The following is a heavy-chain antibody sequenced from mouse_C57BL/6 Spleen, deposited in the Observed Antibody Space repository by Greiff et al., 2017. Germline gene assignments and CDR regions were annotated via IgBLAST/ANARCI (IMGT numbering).Heavy chain of an antibody. CDR1: GFTFSDYG. D-gene: IGHD1-1*01. CDR2: ISSGSSTS. CDR3: AREIDYYGSSFDY. J-gene: IGHJ2*01. V-gene: IGHV5-17*01. Sequence: EVKLVESGGGLVKPGGSLKLSCAASGFTFSDYGMHWVRQAPEKGLEWVAYISSGSSTSYYADKVKGRFTISRDNAKNTLFLQMTSLRSEYTAMYYCAREIDYYGSSFDYWGQCTTLTVSS.